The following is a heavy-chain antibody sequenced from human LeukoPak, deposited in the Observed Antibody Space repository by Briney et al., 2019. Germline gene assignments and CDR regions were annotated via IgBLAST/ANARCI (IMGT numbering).Heavy chain of an antibody. J-gene: IGHJ5*02. CDR2: IYPGDSDT. CDR1: GYSFTNYW. D-gene: IGHD1-26*01. V-gene: IGHV5-51*01. Sequence: GESLKISCKGSGYSFTNYWIGWVRQMPGKGLEWMGIIYPGDSDTRYSPSFQGQVTISADKSISTAYLQWSGLKASDTAMYYCARRGPRPLLRLIVGATGGWFDPWGQGTLVTVSS. CDR3: ARRGPRPLLRLIVGATGGWFDP.